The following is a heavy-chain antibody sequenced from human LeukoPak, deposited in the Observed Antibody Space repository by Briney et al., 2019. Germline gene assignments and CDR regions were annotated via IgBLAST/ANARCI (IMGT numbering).Heavy chain of an antibody. D-gene: IGHD6-6*01. V-gene: IGHV6-1*01. CDR2: TYYRSKWYN. CDR1: GDSVSSNSAA. CDR3: ARSDSRIAARHGWFDP. J-gene: IGHJ5*02. Sequence: SQTLSLTCAISGDSVSSNSAAWNWTRQSPSRGLEWLGRTYYRSKWYNDYAVSVKSRITINPDTSKNQFSLQLNSVTPEDTAVYYCARSDSRIAARHGWFDPWGQGTLVTVSS.